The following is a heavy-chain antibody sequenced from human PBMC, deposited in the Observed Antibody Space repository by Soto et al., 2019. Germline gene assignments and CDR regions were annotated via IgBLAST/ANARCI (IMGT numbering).Heavy chain of an antibody. Sequence: KQSQTLSLTCAISGDSVSSNSAAWNWIRQSPSRGLEWLGRTYYRSKWYNDYAVSVKSRVTINPDTSKNQFSLQLNSVTPEDTAVYYCARDKGSNWGPSYCFDYWGQGTLVTVSS. CDR3: ARDKGSNWGPSYCFDY. CDR2: TYYRSKWYN. V-gene: IGHV6-1*01. D-gene: IGHD7-27*01. J-gene: IGHJ4*02. CDR1: GDSVSSNSAA.